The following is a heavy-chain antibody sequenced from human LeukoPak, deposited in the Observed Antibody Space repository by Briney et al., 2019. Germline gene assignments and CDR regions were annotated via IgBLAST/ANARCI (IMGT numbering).Heavy chain of an antibody. CDR3: AAGGGIVGATTAFDI. CDR2: IVVGSGNT. J-gene: IGHJ3*02. CDR1: GFTFTSSA. Sequence: GTSVKVSCKASGFTFTSSAMQWVRPARGQRLEWIGWIVVGSGNTNYAQRLQERVTITRDMSTSTAYMELSSLRSEDTAVYYCAAGGGIVGATTAFDIWGQGTMVTVSS. D-gene: IGHD1-26*01. V-gene: IGHV1-58*02.